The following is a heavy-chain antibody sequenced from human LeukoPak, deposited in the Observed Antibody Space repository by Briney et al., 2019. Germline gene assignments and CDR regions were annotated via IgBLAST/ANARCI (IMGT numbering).Heavy chain of an antibody. Sequence: GSLRLSCAGSGFSFSSYWMDWVRQTPGKGLVWVSRINSDGSNTSYADSVKGRFTISRDNAKNTLYLQMNSLRAEDTAVYYCARVNGGSFDLAYYGMDVWGQGTTDTVSS. CDR3: ARVNGGSFDLAYYGMDV. CDR2: INSDGSNT. J-gene: IGHJ6*02. V-gene: IGHV3-74*01. CDR1: GFSFSSYW. D-gene: IGHD1-26*01.